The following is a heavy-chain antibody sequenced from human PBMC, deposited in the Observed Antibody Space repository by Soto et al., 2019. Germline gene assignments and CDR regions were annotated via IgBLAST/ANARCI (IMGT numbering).Heavy chain of an antibody. D-gene: IGHD5-18*01. V-gene: IGHV3-7*01. CDR1: GFTFRSYY. Sequence: EVQLVESGGGLVQPGGSLRLSCAASGFTFRSYYMSWVRQFPGKGLEWVANIKQDGSEKYYVDSVKGRFTISRDNAKNSLYLQMDSLRAEDTAVYYCARDGYSAGFDIWGQGTMVTVSS. CDR2: IKQDGSEK. CDR3: ARDGYSAGFDI. J-gene: IGHJ3*02.